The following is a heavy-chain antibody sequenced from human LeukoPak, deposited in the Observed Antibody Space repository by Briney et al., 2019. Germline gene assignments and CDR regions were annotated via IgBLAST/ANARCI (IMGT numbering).Heavy chain of an antibody. D-gene: IGHD3-22*01. V-gene: IGHV3-53*01. CDR1: GFTVSSNY. Sequence: TGGSLRLSCAASGFTVSSNYMSWVRQAPGKGLEWVSVIYSGVSTYYADSVKGRFTISRDNSKNTLYLQMNSLRAEDTALYYCARDRRYYDSSGYYFHWYFDLLGRGTLVTVSS. CDR3: ARDRRYYDSSGYYFHWYFDL. CDR2: IYSGVST. J-gene: IGHJ2*01.